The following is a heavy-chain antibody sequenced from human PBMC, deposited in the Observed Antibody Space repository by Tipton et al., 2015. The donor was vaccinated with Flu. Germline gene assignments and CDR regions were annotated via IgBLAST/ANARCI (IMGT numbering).Heavy chain of an antibody. V-gene: IGHV3-7*03. CDR3: ARVMIGEDPSGEWYYYMDV. J-gene: IGHJ6*03. CDR2: IKQDGSEK. D-gene: IGHD3-22*01. Sequence: SLRLSCAASGFTFSSYAMSWVRQAPGKGLEWVANIKQDGSEKYYVDSVKGRFTISRDNAKNSLYLQMNSLRAEDTAVYYCARVMIGEDPSGEWYYYMDVWGKGTTVTVSS. CDR1: GFTFSSYA.